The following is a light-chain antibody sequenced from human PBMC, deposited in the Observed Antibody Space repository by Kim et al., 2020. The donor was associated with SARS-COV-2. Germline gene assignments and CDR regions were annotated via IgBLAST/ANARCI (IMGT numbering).Light chain of an antibody. J-gene: IGKJ3*01. Sequence: DIQMTHSPSSLSASVGDRVTITCQASHDISNYLNWYQQKPGKAPKLLIYDASNLETGVPSRFSGSGSGTDFTFTISSLQPEDIAKKYCKKYDNNPVVTFGHGTKVDIK. CDR2: DAS. CDR1: HDISNY. V-gene: IGKV1-33*01. CDR3: KKYDNNPVVT.